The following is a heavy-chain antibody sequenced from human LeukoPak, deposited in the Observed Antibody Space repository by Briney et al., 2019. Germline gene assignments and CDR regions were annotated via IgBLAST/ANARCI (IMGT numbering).Heavy chain of an antibody. CDR1: GYTFTSYY. V-gene: IGHV1-46*01. CDR3: AREAASDAFDI. CDR2: INPSGGST. D-gene: IGHD5-18*01. Sequence: ASVKVSCKASGYTFTSYYMHWVRQAPGQGLEWMGIINPSGGSTSYAQKFQGRVTMTRDMSTSTVYMELSSLRSEDTAVYYRAREAASDAFDIWGQGTMVTVSS. J-gene: IGHJ3*02.